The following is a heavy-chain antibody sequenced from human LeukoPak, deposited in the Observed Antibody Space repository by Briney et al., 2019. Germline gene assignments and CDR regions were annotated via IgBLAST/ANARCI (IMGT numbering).Heavy chain of an antibody. Sequence: GASVKVSCKASGYTFTSYYMHWVRQAPGQGLEWMGIINPSGGSTSYAQKFQGRVTMTRDMSTSTVYMELRSLRSDDTAVYYCARILGITMVRGVDENWFDPWGQGTLVTGSS. CDR3: ARILGITMVRGVDENWFDP. CDR2: INPSGGST. J-gene: IGHJ5*02. V-gene: IGHV1-46*01. D-gene: IGHD3-10*01. CDR1: GYTFTSYY.